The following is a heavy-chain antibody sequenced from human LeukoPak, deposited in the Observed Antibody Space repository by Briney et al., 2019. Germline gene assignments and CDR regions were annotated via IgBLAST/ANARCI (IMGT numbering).Heavy chain of an antibody. CDR1: GGSFSGYY. CDR3: ARRSSSWYHWVFDY. Sequence: PSETLSLTCAVYGGSFSGYYWSWIRQPPGKGLEWIGEINHSGSTNYNPSLKSRVTISVDTSKNQFSLQLSSVTAADTAVYYCARRSSSWYHWVFDYWGQGTLVTVSS. CDR2: INHSGST. V-gene: IGHV4-34*01. J-gene: IGHJ4*02. D-gene: IGHD6-13*01.